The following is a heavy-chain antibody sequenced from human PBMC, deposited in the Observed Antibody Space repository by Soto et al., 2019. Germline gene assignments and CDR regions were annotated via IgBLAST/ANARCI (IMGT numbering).Heavy chain of an antibody. CDR2: IYYSGST. CDR1: GGSINSYY. V-gene: IGHV4-59*08. J-gene: IGHJ6*03. CDR3: ARRDPYYYYMDV. Sequence: PSETLSLTCTVSGGSINSYYWSWIRQPPGKGLEWIGNIYYSGSTNYNPSLKSRVTISVDTSKNQFSLKLSSVTAADTAVYYCARRDPYYYYMDVWGKGTTVTVSS.